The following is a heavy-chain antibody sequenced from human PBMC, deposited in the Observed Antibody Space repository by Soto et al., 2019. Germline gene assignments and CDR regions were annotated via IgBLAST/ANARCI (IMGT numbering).Heavy chain of an antibody. CDR3: ARGIGDILTGYTNWFDP. CDR1: GGTFSSYA. V-gene: IGHV1-69*01. D-gene: IGHD3-9*01. J-gene: IGHJ5*02. Sequence: QVQLVQSEAEVKKPGSSVKISCKASGGTFSSYAISWVRQAPGQGLEWMGGIIPIFGTANYAQKFQGRVTITADESTSTAYMELSSLRSEDAAVYYCARGIGDILTGYTNWFDPWGQGTLVTVSS. CDR2: IIPIFGTA.